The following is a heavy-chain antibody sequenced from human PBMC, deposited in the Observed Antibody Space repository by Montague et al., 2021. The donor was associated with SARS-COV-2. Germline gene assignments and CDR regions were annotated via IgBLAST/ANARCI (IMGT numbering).Heavy chain of an antibody. Sequence: PALVKPTQTLTLTCTFSGFSLSTSGMCVSWIRQPPGKALERLTLIDWDDDKYYSTSLKTRPTISKDTSKNQVVLTMTNMDPVDTATYYCARSYGTTVVTRAFDSWGQGTLVTVSS. CDR3: ARSYGTTVVTRAFDS. D-gene: IGHD4-23*01. CDR1: GFSLSTSGMC. CDR2: IDWDDDK. V-gene: IGHV2-70*01. J-gene: IGHJ5*01.